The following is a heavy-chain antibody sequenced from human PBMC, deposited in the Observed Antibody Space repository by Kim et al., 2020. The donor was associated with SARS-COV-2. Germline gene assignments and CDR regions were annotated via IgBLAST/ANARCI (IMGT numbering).Heavy chain of an antibody. J-gene: IGHJ6*02. CDR3: ARGSRKSDV. V-gene: IGHV4-34*01. Sequence: SETLSLTCSVYGGSLSGYSWTWIRQTPGKGLEWIGEISDSGSTNYNPSLKSRVSMLVDASQSQLSLKLTAVTAADTGVYFCARGSRKSDVWGQGSTAPV. CDR1: GGSLSGYS. CDR2: ISDSGST.